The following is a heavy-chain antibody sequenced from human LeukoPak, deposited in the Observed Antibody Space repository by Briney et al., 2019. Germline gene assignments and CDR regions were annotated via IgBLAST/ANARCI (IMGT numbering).Heavy chain of an antibody. CDR2: ISYDGSNK. D-gene: IGHD5-12*01. CDR3: AKDRGYSGYGQVYYYYGMDV. V-gene: IGHV3-30*18. Sequence: PGGSLRLSCAASGFTFSSYGMHWVRQAPGKGLEWVAVISYDGSNKYYADSVKGRFTISRDNSKNTLYLQMNSLRAEDTAVYYCAKDRGYSGYGQVYYYYGMDVWGQGTTVTVSS. CDR1: GFTFSSYG. J-gene: IGHJ6*02.